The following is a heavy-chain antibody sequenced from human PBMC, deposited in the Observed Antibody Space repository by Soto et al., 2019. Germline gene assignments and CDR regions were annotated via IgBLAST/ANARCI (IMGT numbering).Heavy chain of an antibody. D-gene: IGHD1-7*01. Sequence: GGSLRLSCGASGFIFSNFGMTWVRQRPGKGLEWVFGISGSGGRTHYADSVKGRFTISRDNSKSTLFLQMDSLTVEDTAVYYCARMEGPTTYSNGLDVWGEGTTVTV. CDR3: ARMEGPTTYSNGLDV. CDR1: GFIFSNFG. J-gene: IGHJ6*02. CDR2: ISGSGGRT. V-gene: IGHV3-23*01.